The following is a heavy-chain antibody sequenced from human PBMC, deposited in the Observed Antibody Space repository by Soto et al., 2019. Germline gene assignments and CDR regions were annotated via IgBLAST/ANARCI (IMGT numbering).Heavy chain of an antibody. Sequence: GESLKISCKGSGYSFTSYWIGWVRQMPGKGLEWMGIIYPGDSDTRYSPSFQGQVTISADKSISTAYLQWSSLKASDTAMYYCARRAYSGYDPWDPTQDRHWFDPWGQGTLVTVSS. CDR3: ARRAYSGYDPWDPTQDRHWFDP. J-gene: IGHJ5*02. D-gene: IGHD5-12*01. CDR1: GYSFTSYW. V-gene: IGHV5-51*01. CDR2: IYPGDSDT.